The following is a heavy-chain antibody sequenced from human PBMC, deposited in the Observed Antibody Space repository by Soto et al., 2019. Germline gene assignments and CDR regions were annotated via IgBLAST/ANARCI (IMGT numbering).Heavy chain of an antibody. J-gene: IGHJ4*02. Sequence: GGSLRLSCAASGFTFSSHGMHWVRQAPGKGLEWVAVVSNDGSNKYYADSVKGRFTISRDNSKNTLYLQMNSLRAEDTAVYYCAKEWVYDSSGWSFDYWGQGTLVTVSS. V-gene: IGHV3-30*18. D-gene: IGHD3-22*01. CDR1: GFTFSSHG. CDR2: VSNDGSNK. CDR3: AKEWVYDSSGWSFDY.